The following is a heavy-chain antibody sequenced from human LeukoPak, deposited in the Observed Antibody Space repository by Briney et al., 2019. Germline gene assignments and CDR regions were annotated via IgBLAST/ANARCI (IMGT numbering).Heavy chain of an antibody. Sequence: PGGSLRLSCAASGFTFSSYAMSWVRQPPGKGLEWIGSIYYSGSTYYNPSLKSRVTISVDTSKNQFSLKLSSVTATDTAVYYCARHRGDWELDYWGQGTLVTVSS. J-gene: IGHJ4*02. CDR2: IYYSGST. CDR1: GFTFSSYA. CDR3: ARHRGDWELDY. D-gene: IGHD2-21*02. V-gene: IGHV4-39*01.